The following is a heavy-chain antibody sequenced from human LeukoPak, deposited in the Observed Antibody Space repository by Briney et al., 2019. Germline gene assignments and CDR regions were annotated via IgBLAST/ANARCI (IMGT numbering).Heavy chain of an antibody. J-gene: IGHJ6*03. V-gene: IGHV3-9*01. CDR2: IGWNSGYI. D-gene: IGHD6-19*01. Sequence: PGGSLRLSCTASGFTFDDYAMYWVRQAPGKGLEWVSGIGWNSGYIDYADSVKGRFTISRDNAKNSLYLQMNSVRPEDTALYYCAKGSSLAVAGTMGYYDYYYMDVWGKGTTVTISS. CDR3: AKGSSLAVAGTMGYYDYYYMDV. CDR1: GFTFDDYA.